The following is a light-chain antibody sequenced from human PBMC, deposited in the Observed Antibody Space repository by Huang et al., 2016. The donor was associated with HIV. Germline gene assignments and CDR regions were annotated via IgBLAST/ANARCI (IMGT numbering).Light chain of an antibody. CDR2: VAS. CDR3: QQYGGSAPYT. J-gene: IGKJ2*01. Sequence: EIVLTQSPGTLSSSPGERVTLSCRASQSVSSSQLAWYQQKRGQPPRLLIYVASSRATGIPDRFSGSGSGTDFTLTISRLQPEDLGVYYCQQYGGSAPYTFGQGTKLEIK. V-gene: IGKV3-20*01. CDR1: QSVSSSQ.